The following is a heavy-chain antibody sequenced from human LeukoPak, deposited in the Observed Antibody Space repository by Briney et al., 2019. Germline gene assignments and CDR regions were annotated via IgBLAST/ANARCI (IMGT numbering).Heavy chain of an antibody. CDR3: VKDREQWLVVYAFDI. Sequence: GGSLRLSCSASGFTFSSYAMHWVRQAPGKGLEYVSAISSNGGSTYYADSVKGRFTISRDNSKNTLYLQTSSLRAEDTAVYYCVKDREQWLVVYAFDIWGQGTMVTVSS. CDR2: ISSNGGST. V-gene: IGHV3-64D*06. J-gene: IGHJ3*02. CDR1: GFTFSSYA. D-gene: IGHD6-19*01.